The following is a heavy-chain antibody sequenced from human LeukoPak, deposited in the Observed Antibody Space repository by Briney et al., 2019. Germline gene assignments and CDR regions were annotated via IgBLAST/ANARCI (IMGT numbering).Heavy chain of an antibody. J-gene: IGHJ4*02. V-gene: IGHV3-74*01. D-gene: IGHD4-23*01. CDR3: ARGRPHGNDY. CDR1: GFTASSNY. CDR2: IAGDGSST. Sequence: PGGSLRLSCAASGFTASSNYMNWVRQAPGKGLVWVSRIAGDGSSTTYADSVKGRFSISRDNAKNTLYLQMNSLRVEDTAVYYCARGRPHGNDYWGQGTLVTVSS.